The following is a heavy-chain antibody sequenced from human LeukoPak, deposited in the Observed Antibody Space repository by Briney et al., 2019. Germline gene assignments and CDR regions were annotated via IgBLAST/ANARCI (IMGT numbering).Heavy chain of an antibody. D-gene: IGHD5-24*01. CDR2: IYYSGST. V-gene: IGHV4-59*01. CDR1: GGSISSYY. Sequence: SETLSLTCTVSGGSISSYYWSWIRQPPGKGLEWIGYIYYSGSTNYNPSLKSRVTISVDTSKNQFSLKLSSVTAADTAVYYCARGPTVERSPFDYWGQGTLVTVSS. J-gene: IGHJ4*02. CDR3: ARGPTVERSPFDY.